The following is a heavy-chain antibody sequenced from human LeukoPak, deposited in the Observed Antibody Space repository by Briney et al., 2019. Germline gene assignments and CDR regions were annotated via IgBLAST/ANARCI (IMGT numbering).Heavy chain of an antibody. CDR3: ARHASNSGRVY. CDR2: IYYSGST. CDR1: GGSISSSSYY. J-gene: IGHJ4*02. D-gene: IGHD6-19*01. V-gene: IGHV4-39*01. Sequence: PSETLSLTCTVSGGSISSSSYYWGWIRQPPGKGLEWIGSIYYSGSTYYNPSLKSRVTISVDTSKNQFSLKLSSVTAADTAVYYCARHASNSGRVYWGQGTLVTVSS.